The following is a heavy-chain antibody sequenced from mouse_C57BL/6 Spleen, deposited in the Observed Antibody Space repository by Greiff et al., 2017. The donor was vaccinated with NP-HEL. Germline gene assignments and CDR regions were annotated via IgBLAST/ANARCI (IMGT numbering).Heavy chain of an antibody. CDR3: AREGPFYYFDY. CDR1: GYSFTSYY. J-gene: IGHJ2*01. CDR2: IYPGSGNT. Sequence: VQLQQSGPELVKPGASVKISCKASGYSFTSYYIHWVKQRPGQGLEWIGWIYPGSGNTKYNEKFKGKATLTADTSSSTAYMQLSSLTSEDSAVYYCAREGPFYYFDYWGQGTTLTVSS. V-gene: IGHV1-66*01. D-gene: IGHD3-3*01.